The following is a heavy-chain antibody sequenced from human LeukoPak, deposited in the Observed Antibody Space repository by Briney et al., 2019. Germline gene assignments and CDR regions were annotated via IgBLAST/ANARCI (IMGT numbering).Heavy chain of an antibody. CDR1: GYTFTGYY. CDR2: INPNSGGT. Sequence: ASVKVSCMASGYTFTGYYMHWVRQAPGQGLEWMGWINPNSGGTNYAQKFQGRVTMTRDTSISTAYMDLSRLRSDDTAVYDCARDRAPAPGRSYGRGHFDYWGQGTLVTVSS. V-gene: IGHV1-2*02. D-gene: IGHD5-18*01. J-gene: IGHJ4*02. CDR3: ARDRAPAPGRSYGRGHFDY.